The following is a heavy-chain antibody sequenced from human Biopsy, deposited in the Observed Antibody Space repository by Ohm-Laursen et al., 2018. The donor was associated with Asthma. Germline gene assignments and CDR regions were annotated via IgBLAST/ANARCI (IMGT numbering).Heavy chain of an antibody. CDR1: GFTFGAYC. D-gene: IGHD3-3*01. CDR3: ARTFHFWSPYHAEHYQL. Sequence: SLRLPCTAPGFTFGAYCMSWVRQVPGQGLEWVANIKHDGSEKNHVDSLKGRFTISRDNAKNLLFLQMNSLRAEDTAVYYCARTFHFWSPYHAEHYQLWGQGTLVTVSS. CDR2: IKHDGSEK. V-gene: IGHV3-7*01. J-gene: IGHJ1*01.